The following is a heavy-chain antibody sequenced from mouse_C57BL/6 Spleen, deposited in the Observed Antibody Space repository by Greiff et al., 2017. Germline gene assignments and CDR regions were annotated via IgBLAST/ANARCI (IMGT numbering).Heavy chain of an antibody. D-gene: IGHD1-1*01. J-gene: IGHJ1*03. V-gene: IGHV1-82*01. CDR2: IYPGDGDT. CDR3: ARDSYYYGSSLRWYFDV. Sequence: QVQLQQSGPELVKPGASVKISCKASGYAFSSSWMNWVKQRPGKGLEWIGRIYPGDGDTNYNGKFKGKATLTADKSSSTAYMQLSSRTSEDSAVYFCARDSYYYGSSLRWYFDVWGTGTTVTVSS. CDR1: GYAFSSSW.